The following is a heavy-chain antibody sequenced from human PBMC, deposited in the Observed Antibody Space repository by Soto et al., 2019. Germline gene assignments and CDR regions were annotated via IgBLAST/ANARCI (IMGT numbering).Heavy chain of an antibody. CDR3: ARDPHIVVVVAATPGFSFDP. J-gene: IGHJ5*02. CDR1: GYTFTVYY. CDR2: INPKSGGT. V-gene: IGHV1-2*02. Sequence: ASVKVSCKASGYTFTVYYMHWVRQAPGQGLEWMGWINPKSGGTMYPQKFQGRVTMTWDTSISTASMELTRLTSDDTAIYYCARDPHIVVVVAATPGFSFDPWGQGTLVTVSS. D-gene: IGHD2-15*01.